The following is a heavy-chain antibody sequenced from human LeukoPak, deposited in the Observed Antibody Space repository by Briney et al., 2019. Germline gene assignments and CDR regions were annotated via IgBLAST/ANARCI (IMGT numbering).Heavy chain of an antibody. CDR1: GFTFSSYG. J-gene: IGHJ4*02. D-gene: IGHD3-9*01. CDR3: ARAMRPILTGYYSLDY. CDR2: IWYDGSNK. V-gene: IGHV3-33*01. Sequence: GGSLRLSCAASGFTFSSYGMHWVRQAPGKGLEWVAVIWYDGSNKYYADSVKGRFTISRDNSKNTLYLQMNSLRAEDTAVYYCARAMRPILTGYYSLDYWGQGTLVTVSS.